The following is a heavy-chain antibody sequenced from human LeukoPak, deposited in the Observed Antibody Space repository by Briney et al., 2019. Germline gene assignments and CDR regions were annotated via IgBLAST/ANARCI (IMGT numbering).Heavy chain of an antibody. CDR1: GFTFSSYA. CDR3: ARDKRWAHDY. J-gene: IGHJ4*02. D-gene: IGHD1-26*01. Sequence: PGGSLRLSCAASGFTFSSYAMHWVRQAPGKGLEWVAVISYDGSNKYYADSVKGRFTISRDNAKNSLYLQMNSLRAEDTAVYYCARDKRWAHDYWGQGTLVTVSS. CDR2: ISYDGSNK. V-gene: IGHV3-30*04.